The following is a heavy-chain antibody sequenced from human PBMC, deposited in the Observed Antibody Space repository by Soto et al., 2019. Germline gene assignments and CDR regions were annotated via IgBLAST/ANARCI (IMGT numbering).Heavy chain of an antibody. CDR2: IVVGSGNT. CDR3: AAVGGTGTFNGMDV. D-gene: IGHD1-1*01. V-gene: IGHV1-58*01. CDR1: GFTFTSSA. J-gene: IGHJ6*02. Sequence: SVKVSCKASGFTFTSSAVQWVRQARGQRLEWIGWIVVGSGNTNYAQKFQERVTITRDMSTSTAYMELSSLRSEDTAVYYCAAVGGTGTFNGMDVWGQGTTVTVS.